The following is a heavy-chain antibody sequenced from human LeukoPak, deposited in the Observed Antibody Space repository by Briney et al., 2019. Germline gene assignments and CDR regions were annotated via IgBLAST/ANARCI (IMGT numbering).Heavy chain of an antibody. CDR2: IYTSGST. D-gene: IGHD3-22*01. CDR3: AREGSSTYYYDSSGYYYFDY. J-gene: IGHJ4*02. CDR1: GGSISSYY. Sequence: PSETLSLTCTVSGGSISSYYWSWIRQPAGKGLEWIGRIYTSGSTNYNPSLKSRVTMSVDTSKNQFSLKLSSVTAADTAVYYCAREGSSTYYYDSSGYYYFDYWGQGTLVTVSS. V-gene: IGHV4-4*07.